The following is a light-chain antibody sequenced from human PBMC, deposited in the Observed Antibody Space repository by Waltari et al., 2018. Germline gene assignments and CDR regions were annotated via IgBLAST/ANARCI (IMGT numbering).Light chain of an antibody. CDR3: QQYDSYSLLT. V-gene: IGKV1-5*03. CDR2: AAS. CDR1: QSISKG. J-gene: IGKJ4*01. Sequence: DIRMTQSTSTLSASEGGGVNSCCRASQSISKGLAGYQQKPRKYPKHLIYAASTLQSGCPSRFSVAGSGTDFTLTISILQPDDFATCYCQQYDSYSLLTFGEGTKVEIK.